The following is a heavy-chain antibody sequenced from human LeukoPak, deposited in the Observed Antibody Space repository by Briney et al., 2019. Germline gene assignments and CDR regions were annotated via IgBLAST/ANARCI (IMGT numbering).Heavy chain of an antibody. V-gene: IGHV3-21*01. D-gene: IGHD7-27*01. CDR2: ISSSSSYI. CDR1: GFTFSSYS. J-gene: IGHJ4*02. CDR3: ARSSEKTGDRPGGCFDY. Sequence: GGSLRLSCAASGFTFSSYSMNWVRQAPGKGLEWVSSISSSSSYIYYADSVKGRFTISRDNAKNSLYLQMNSLRAEDTAVYYCARSSEKTGDRPGGCFDYWGQGTLVTVSS.